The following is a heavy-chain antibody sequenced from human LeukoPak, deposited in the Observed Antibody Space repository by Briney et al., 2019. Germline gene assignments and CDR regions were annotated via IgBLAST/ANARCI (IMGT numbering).Heavy chain of an antibody. CDR2: IIAIFGTA. V-gene: IGHV1-69*13. CDR3: ARGSGMATILYYGMDV. J-gene: IGHJ6*02. CDR1: GGTFSSYA. Sequence: SVKASCKASGGTFSSYAISWVRQAPGQGLEWMGGIIAIFGTANYAQKFQGRVTITADESTSTAYMELSSLRSEDTAVYYCARGSGMATILYYGMDVWGQGTTVTVSS. D-gene: IGHD5-24*01.